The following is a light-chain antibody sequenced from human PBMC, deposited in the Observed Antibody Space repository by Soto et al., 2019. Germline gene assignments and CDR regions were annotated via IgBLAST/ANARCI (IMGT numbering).Light chain of an antibody. Sequence: QAVVTQEPSLTVSPGGTVTLTCGSSTGAVTSGHYPYWFQQRPGQAPRTLIYNTSNKHSWTPARFSGSLLGGKAALTLSGAQPEDEAEYYCSLSASGVVVFGGGTKLTVL. J-gene: IGLJ2*01. V-gene: IGLV7-46*01. CDR1: TGAVTSGHY. CDR2: NTS. CDR3: SLSASGVVV.